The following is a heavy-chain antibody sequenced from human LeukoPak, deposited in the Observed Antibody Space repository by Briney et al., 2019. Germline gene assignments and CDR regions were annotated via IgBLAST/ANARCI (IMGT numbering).Heavy chain of an antibody. Sequence: PSETLSLTCTVSGGSISSGGYYWSWIRQHPGKGLEWIGYIYYSGSTYYNPSLKSRVTISVDTSKNQFSLKLSSVTAADTAVYYCARGSGDYVSPDFDYWGQGTLVTVSS. V-gene: IGHV4-31*03. CDR2: IYYSGST. D-gene: IGHD4-17*01. J-gene: IGHJ4*02. CDR3: ARGSGDYVSPDFDY. CDR1: GGSISSGGYY.